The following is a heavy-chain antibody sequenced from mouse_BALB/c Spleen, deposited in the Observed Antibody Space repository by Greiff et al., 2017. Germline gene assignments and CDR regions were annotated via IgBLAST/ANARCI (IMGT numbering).Heavy chain of an antibody. CDR1: GYTFTSYW. D-gene: IGHD2-4*01. CDR2: IYPGDGDT. J-gene: IGHJ4*01. CDR3: AREVITTNAMDY. Sequence: VQLQQSGAELARPGASVKLSCKASGYTFTSYWMQWVKQRPGQGLEWIGAIYPGDGDTRYTQKFKGKATLTADKSSSTAYMQLSSLASEDSAVYYCAREVITTNAMDYWGQGTSVTVSS. V-gene: IGHV1-87*01.